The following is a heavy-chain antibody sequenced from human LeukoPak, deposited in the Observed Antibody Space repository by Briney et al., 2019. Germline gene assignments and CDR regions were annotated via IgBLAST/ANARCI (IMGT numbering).Heavy chain of an antibody. J-gene: IGHJ3*02. Sequence: GSLRLSCAASGFNFSSYLVHWVRQAPGKGLVWVSRINSDGSSTSYADSVKGRFTISRDNAKNTLYLQMNNLRAEDTAVYYCSSGNSHAFDIWGQGTMVTVSS. D-gene: IGHD4-23*01. CDR3: SSGNSHAFDI. V-gene: IGHV3-74*01. CDR2: INSDGSST. CDR1: GFNFSSYL.